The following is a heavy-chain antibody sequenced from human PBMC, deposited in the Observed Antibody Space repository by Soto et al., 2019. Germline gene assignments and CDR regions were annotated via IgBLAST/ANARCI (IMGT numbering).Heavy chain of an antibody. J-gene: IGHJ4*02. D-gene: IGHD4-17*01. CDR3: ARDPTNDYGDDTFDY. CDR1: GDAFKSYA. Sequence: QVLLLQSGSEVKKAGSSVKVSCKASGDAFKSYAIHWVRQAPGQGLEYMGRIIPSYDRTKYAQKFQGRLTLTADIYTSTVYMELSRLRSEDTAVYYCARDPTNDYGDDTFDYWGQGTKVIVSS. V-gene: IGHV1-69*06. CDR2: IIPSYDRT.